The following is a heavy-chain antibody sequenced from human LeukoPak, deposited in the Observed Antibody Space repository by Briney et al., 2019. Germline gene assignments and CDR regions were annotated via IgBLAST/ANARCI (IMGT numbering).Heavy chain of an antibody. V-gene: IGHV4-30-4*01. CDR3: ARVPYYDILTGYYGGYFDY. J-gene: IGHJ4*02. CDR1: GGSISSGDYY. Sequence: SETLSLTCTVSGGSISSGDYYWSWIRQPPGKGLEWIGYIYYSGSTYYNPSLKSRVTISVDTSKNQFSLKLSPVTAADTAVYYCARVPYYDILTGYYGGYFDYWGQGTLVTVSS. D-gene: IGHD3-9*01. CDR2: IYYSGST.